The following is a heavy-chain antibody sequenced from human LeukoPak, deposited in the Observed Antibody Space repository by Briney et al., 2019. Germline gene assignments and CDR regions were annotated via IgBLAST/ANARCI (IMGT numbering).Heavy chain of an antibody. Sequence: SETLSLTCAVSGGSISGSNWWSWVRQPPGKGLEWIGEIYHSGSTNYNPSLKSRVTISVDKSKNQFSLKLSSVTAADTAVYYCASPEGYCSSTSCYRFDYWGQGTLVTVSS. J-gene: IGHJ4*02. V-gene: IGHV4-4*02. D-gene: IGHD2-2*01. CDR2: IYHSGST. CDR3: ASPEGYCSSTSCYRFDY. CDR1: GGSISGSNW.